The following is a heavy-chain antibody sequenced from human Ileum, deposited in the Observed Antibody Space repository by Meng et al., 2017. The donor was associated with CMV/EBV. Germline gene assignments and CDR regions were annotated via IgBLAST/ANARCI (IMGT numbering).Heavy chain of an antibody. J-gene: IGHJ4*02. D-gene: IGHD3-9*01. CDR1: GGSLDIRAYY. CDR2: IYYSGST. CDR3: AGGIKTGIVDY. Sequence: PAATRSLTRTVSGGSLDIRAYYWGRIRQPPGKGLGWIATIYYSGSTYYNPSLKTPVTISVDTSKNQFSLRLSSVTAADTAVYYCAGGIKTGIVDYWGQGTLVTVSS. V-gene: IGHV4-39*07.